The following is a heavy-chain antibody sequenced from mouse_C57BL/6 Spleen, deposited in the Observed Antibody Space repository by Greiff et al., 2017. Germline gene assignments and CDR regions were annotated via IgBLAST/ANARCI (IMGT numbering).Heavy chain of an antibody. CDR1: GYTFTDYE. D-gene: IGHD3-3*01. CDR2: IDPETGGT. CDR3: TREKLGYAMDY. Sequence: QQSGAELVRPGASVTLSCKASGYTFTDYEMHWVKQTPVHGLEWIGAIDPETGGTAYNQKFKGKAILTADKSSSTAYMELRSLTSEDSAVYYCTREKLGYAMDYWGQGTSVTVSS. J-gene: IGHJ4*01. V-gene: IGHV1-15*01.